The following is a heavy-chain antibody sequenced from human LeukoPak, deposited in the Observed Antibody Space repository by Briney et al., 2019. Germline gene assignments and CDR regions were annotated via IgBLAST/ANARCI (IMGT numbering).Heavy chain of an antibody. J-gene: IGHJ4*02. V-gene: IGHV1-46*01. CDR3: ARESEINGFDY. D-gene: IGHD1-14*01. Sequence: GASVKVSCKASGYTFTSYYMLWVRQAPGQGLEWMGIINPSGGSTSYAQKFQGRVTMTRDTSTSTVYMELSSLRSEDTAVYYCARESEINGFDYWGQGTLVTVSS. CDR1: GYTFTSYY. CDR2: INPSGGST.